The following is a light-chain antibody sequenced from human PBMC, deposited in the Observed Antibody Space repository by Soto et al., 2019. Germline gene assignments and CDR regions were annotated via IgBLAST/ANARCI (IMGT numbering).Light chain of an antibody. J-gene: IGKJ1*01. CDR3: QQYGSSPWT. Sequence: EIVMTQSPATLSVSPGERATLSCRASQSISSNLAWYQQKPGQAPRLLMFRTSSRATGFPVRFSGSGSGTEFNLTISRLEPEDFAVYYCQQYGSSPWTFGQGTKVEIK. V-gene: IGKV3-20*01. CDR2: RTS. CDR1: QSISSN.